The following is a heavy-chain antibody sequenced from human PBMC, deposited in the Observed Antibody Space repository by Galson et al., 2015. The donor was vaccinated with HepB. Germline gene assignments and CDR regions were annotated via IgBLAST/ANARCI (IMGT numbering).Heavy chain of an antibody. CDR1: GFNLYNFG. CDR3: GRGGASGAGMDY. J-gene: IGHJ4*02. CDR2: INAYDRST. V-gene: IGHV1-18*01. Sequence: SVKVSCKASGFNLYNFGITWVRQAPGQGLEWMGWINAYDRSTNYAPRLQGRVTMTRNTSMTTAYMELSSLTSEDTAVFYCGRGGASGAGMDYWGQGTLVTVSS. D-gene: IGHD3-10*01.